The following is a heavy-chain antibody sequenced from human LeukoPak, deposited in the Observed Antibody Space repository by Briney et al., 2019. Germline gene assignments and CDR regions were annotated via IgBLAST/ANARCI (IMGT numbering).Heavy chain of an antibody. CDR3: ARSPDIMITFGGVIAPGAFDI. V-gene: IGHV3-48*01. J-gene: IGHJ3*02. Sequence: PGGSLRLSCAASGFTFSSYSMNWVRQAPGKGLEWVSYISSSSSTIYYADSVKGRFTISRDNAKNSLYLQMNSLRAEDTAVYYCARSPDIMITFGGVIAPGAFDIWGQGTMVTVSS. CDR1: GFTFSSYS. CDR2: ISSSSSTI. D-gene: IGHD3-16*02.